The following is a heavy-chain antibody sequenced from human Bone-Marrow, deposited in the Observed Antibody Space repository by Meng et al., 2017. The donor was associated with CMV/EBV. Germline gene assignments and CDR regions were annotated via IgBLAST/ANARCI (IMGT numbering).Heavy chain of an antibody. CDR2: MNPNSGNT. D-gene: IGHD6-19*01. CDR3: ARDRGSGWYGAFIYYYGMDV. Sequence: ASVKVSCKASGYTFTSYDINWVRQATGQGLEWMGWMNPNSGNTGYAQKFQGRVTITRNTSISTAYMELSSLRSDDTAVYYCARDRGSGWYGAFIYYYGMDVWGQGTTVTVSS. CDR1: GYTFTSYD. V-gene: IGHV1-8*03. J-gene: IGHJ6*02.